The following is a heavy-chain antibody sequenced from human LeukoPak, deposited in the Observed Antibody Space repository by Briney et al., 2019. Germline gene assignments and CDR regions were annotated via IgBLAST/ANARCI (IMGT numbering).Heavy chain of an antibody. D-gene: IGHD3-22*01. V-gene: IGHV1-46*01. CDR3: ARDGHRRYHYDSSGREDAFDI. Sequence: GASVKVSCKAFGYTFTRYYMHWVRQAPGQGPEWMGVISPSGGSTTYAQKFQGRVTLTRDMSTSTDYLELSSLRSNDTAVYYCARDGHRRYHYDSSGREDAFDIWGQGTMVTVSS. J-gene: IGHJ3*02. CDR1: GYTFTRYY. CDR2: ISPSGGST.